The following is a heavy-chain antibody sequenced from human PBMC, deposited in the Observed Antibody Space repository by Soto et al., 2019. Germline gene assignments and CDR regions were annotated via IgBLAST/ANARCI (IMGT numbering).Heavy chain of an antibody. CDR2: MNPNSGHT. Sequence: AASVKVSCKASGYTFTGYDITWVRQATGQGLEWMGWMNPNSGHTGYAQKFQGRVTMTRNTSISTAYMELSSLRSEDTAVYYCARLQVGATGSYWGQGTLVTVSS. D-gene: IGHD1-26*01. CDR3: ARLQVGATGSY. V-gene: IGHV1-8*01. CDR1: GYTFTGYD. J-gene: IGHJ4*02.